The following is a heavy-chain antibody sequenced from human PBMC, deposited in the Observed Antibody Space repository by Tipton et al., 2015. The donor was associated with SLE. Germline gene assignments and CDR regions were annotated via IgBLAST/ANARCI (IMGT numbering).Heavy chain of an antibody. CDR2: TNEDGTIT. D-gene: IGHD2-2*01. V-gene: IGHV3-74*01. Sequence: SLRLSCAASGFTFRGYWMHWIRQAPGKGLVWVSRTNEDGTITSYEDSVKGRFTISRDNAKNILYLQMNGLRVEDTALYYCARGIDPTSSRISDYWGQGTLLSVSS. J-gene: IGHJ4*02. CDR1: GFTFRGYW. CDR3: ARGIDPTSSRISDY.